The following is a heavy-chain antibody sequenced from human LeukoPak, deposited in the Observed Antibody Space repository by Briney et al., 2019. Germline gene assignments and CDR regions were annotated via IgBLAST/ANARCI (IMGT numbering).Heavy chain of an antibody. Sequence: GRSLRLSCAASGFTFSSYGMHWVRQAPGKGLEWVAVISYDGSNKYYADSVKGRFTISRDNSKNTLYLQMNSLRAEDTAVYYCAKVSLAARRFSSLYYYGMDVWGQGTTVTASS. V-gene: IGHV3-30*18. CDR1: GFTFSSYG. D-gene: IGHD6-6*01. CDR2: ISYDGSNK. CDR3: AKVSLAARRFSSLYYYGMDV. J-gene: IGHJ6*02.